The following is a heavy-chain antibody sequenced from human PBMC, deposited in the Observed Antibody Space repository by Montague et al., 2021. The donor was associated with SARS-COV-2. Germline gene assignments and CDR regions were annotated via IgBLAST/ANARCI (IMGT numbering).Heavy chain of an antibody. J-gene: IGHJ4*02. CDR1: GGSISSSNYF. CDR2: IYFGGGS. D-gene: IGHD5-12*01. V-gene: IGHV4-39*07. CDR3: ARDVGKGFSSYETEGGFDY. Sequence: SETLSLTCTVSGGSISSSNYFWGWIRQPPGKGLEWIGSIYFGGGSYYNPSLKSRVTISVDTYKTQFSLKLTTVTAADTALYWCARDVGKGFSSYETEGGFDYWGQGTLVSVSS.